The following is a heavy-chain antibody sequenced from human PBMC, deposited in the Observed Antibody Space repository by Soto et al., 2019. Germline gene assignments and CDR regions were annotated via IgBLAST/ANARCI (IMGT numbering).Heavy chain of an antibody. J-gene: IGHJ4*02. V-gene: IGHV1-24*01. CDR2: FDPEDGET. D-gene: IGHD1-26*01. Sequence: GVSVKHSCEVCGERITGRSRHWPYHAKRKGLEWMGGFDPEDGETIYAQKFQGRVTMTEDTSTDTAYMELSSLRSEDTVVYYSTTFFYTGSYYVFDYWGQGTLVTVSS. CDR3: TTFFYTGSYYVFDY. CDR1: GERITGRS.